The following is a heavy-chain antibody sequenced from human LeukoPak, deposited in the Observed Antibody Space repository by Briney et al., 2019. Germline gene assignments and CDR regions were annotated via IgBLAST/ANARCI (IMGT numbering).Heavy chain of an antibody. Sequence: SEALSLTCAVYGGSFSGYYWSWIRQPPGKGLEWIGEINHSGSTNYNPSLKSRVTISVDTSKNQFSLKLSSVTAADTAVYFCARGYQLGSYLWFDPWGQGTLVTVSS. J-gene: IGHJ5*02. V-gene: IGHV4-34*01. CDR1: GGSFSGYY. CDR3: ARGYQLGSYLWFDP. CDR2: INHSGST. D-gene: IGHD2-2*01.